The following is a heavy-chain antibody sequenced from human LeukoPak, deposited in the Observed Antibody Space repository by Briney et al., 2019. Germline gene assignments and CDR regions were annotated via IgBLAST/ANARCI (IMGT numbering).Heavy chain of an antibody. CDR1: GGSISSSSYY. D-gene: IGHD2-2*01. V-gene: IGHV4-39*01. CDR2: IHYSGST. CDR3: AGALSPYCSSTSCYSDDY. J-gene: IGHJ4*02. Sequence: SETLSLTCTVSGGSISSSSYYWGWIRQPPGKGLEWIGSIHYSGSTYYNPSLKSRVTISVDTSKNQFSLKLSSVTAADTAVYYCAGALSPYCSSTSCYSDDYWGQGTLVTVSS.